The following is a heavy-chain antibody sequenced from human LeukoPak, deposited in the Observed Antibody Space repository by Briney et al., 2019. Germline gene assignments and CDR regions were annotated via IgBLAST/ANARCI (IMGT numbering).Heavy chain of an antibody. J-gene: IGHJ5*02. Sequence: PSETLSLTCPVYGGSFSVYYCSCVRQPPGNWLECIGEINHSGSTNYNPSLKSRVTISVDTSKNQFSLKLSSVTAADTAVYYCARVYSSSWQRGWFDPWGQGTLVTVSS. CDR3: ARVYSSSWQRGWFDP. V-gene: IGHV4-34*01. D-gene: IGHD6-13*01. CDR1: GGSFSVYY. CDR2: INHSGST.